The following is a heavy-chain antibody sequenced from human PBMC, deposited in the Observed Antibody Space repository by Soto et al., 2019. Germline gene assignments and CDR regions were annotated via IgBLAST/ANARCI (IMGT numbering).Heavy chain of an antibody. CDR2: IVVGSGHT. CDR3: AAASSTSGGYYGMDV. V-gene: IGHV1-58*02. CDR1: GFTFISSA. Sequence: QMQLVQSGPEVKKPGTSVKVSCKTSGFTFISSAMQWVRQARGQRLEWIGWIVVGSGHTNYAQKLQERVTITRDMSTTRAYMELSSLRSEDTAVYYCAAASSTSGGYYGMDVWGQGTTVTVPS. D-gene: IGHD2-2*01. J-gene: IGHJ6*02.